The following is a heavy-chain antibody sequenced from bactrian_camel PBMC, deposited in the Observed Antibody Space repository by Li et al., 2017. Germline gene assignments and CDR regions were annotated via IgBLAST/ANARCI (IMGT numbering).Heavy chain of an antibody. V-gene: IGHV3S53*01. J-gene: IGHJ4*01. CDR1: GDTYRVNC. Sequence: HVQLVESGGGSVEAGGSLTLSCVTSGDTYRVNCMAWFRQAPGKEREAVAAIDIRGSPTYTYSVSGRFSISRDNAENTLYLQMNNLKVEDTAEYYCAADAVNLQMARWYTYWGQGTQVTVS. CDR2: IDIRGSP. CDR3: AADAVNLQMARWYTY. D-gene: IGHD2*01.